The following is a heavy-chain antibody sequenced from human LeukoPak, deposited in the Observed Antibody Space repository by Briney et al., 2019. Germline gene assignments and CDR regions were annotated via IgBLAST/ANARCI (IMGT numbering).Heavy chain of an antibody. J-gene: IGHJ4*02. CDR2: INLNSGDT. CDR1: GYTLTGYY. CDR3: AKNPYEYYFDY. V-gene: IGHV1-2*02. Sequence: GASVKVSCKASGYTLTGYYMHWLRQAPGQGLEWMGWINLNSGDTNYAQKFQGRVTMTRDTSINTAYMELSRLTSDDTAVYYCAKNPYEYYFDYWGQGTLVTVSS. D-gene: IGHD5-12*01.